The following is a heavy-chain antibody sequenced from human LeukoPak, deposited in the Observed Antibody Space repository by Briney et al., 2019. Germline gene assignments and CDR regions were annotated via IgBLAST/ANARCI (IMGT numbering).Heavy chain of an antibody. Sequence: LPGGSLRLSCAASGFTFSSYAMSWVRQARGKGLEWVSHISGSSANAYYADYVKGRFIISRDNSKNTLYLQMNSLRAEDTAVYYCATPPSSGWYWFDPWGQGTLVTVSS. J-gene: IGHJ5*02. CDR2: ISGSSANA. CDR3: ATPPSSGWYWFDP. V-gene: IGHV3-23*01. D-gene: IGHD6-19*01. CDR1: GFTFSSYA.